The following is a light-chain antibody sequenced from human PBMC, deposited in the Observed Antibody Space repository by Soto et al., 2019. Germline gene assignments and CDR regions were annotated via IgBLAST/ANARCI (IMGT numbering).Light chain of an antibody. V-gene: IGLV2-23*02. J-gene: IGLJ2*01. CDR3: CSYAGSVV. CDR2: EVS. Sequence: QSALTQPASVSGSPGQSITISCTGTSSDIGSHDLVSWYQQQPGKAPKLMIFEVSRRPSGVSDRFSGSKSGNTASLTISGLQAEDEADYFCCSYAGSVVFGGGTKVTVL. CDR1: SSDIGSHDL.